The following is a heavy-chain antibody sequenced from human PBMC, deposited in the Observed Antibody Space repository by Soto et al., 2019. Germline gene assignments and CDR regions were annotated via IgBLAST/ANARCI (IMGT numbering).Heavy chain of an antibody. Sequence: PGESLKISCAASGFTFSSYAMSWVRLAPGKGLEWVSSISTSGGSTYYTDSVKGQFTISRDNSKNTLYLQMNSLRAEDTAIYYCAKGPLRGPFDYWGQGTQVTVSS. J-gene: IGHJ4*02. CDR2: ISTSGGST. CDR3: AKGPLRGPFDY. V-gene: IGHV3-23*01. CDR1: GFTFSSYA. D-gene: IGHD3-10*01.